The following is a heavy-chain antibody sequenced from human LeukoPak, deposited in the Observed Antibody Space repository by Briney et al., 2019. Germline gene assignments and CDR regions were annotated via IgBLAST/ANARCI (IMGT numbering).Heavy chain of an antibody. D-gene: IGHD6-13*01. CDR2: ISSSSSYI. J-gene: IGHJ4*02. V-gene: IGHV3-21*01. Sequence: GGSLRLSCAASEFTFSSYSMNWVRQAPGKGLEWVSSISSSSSYIYYADSVKGRFTISRDNAKNSLYLQMNSLRAEDTAVYYCARDKAAGTFDYWGQGTLVTVSS. CDR3: ARDKAAGTFDY. CDR1: EFTFSSYS.